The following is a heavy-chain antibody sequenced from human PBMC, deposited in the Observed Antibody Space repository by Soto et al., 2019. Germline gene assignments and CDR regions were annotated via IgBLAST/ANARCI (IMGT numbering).Heavy chain of an antibody. CDR2: ISYDGSNK. CDR1: GFTFSSYA. V-gene: IGHV3-30-3*01. D-gene: IGHD6-19*01. CDR3: ASDLLTIAVAGTRDY. J-gene: IGHJ4*02. Sequence: GGSLRLSCAAAGFTFSSYAMNWVRQAPGKGLEWVAVISYDGSNKYYADSVKGRFTISRDNSKNTLYLQMNSLRAEDTAVYYCASDLLTIAVAGTRDYWGQGTLVTVSS.